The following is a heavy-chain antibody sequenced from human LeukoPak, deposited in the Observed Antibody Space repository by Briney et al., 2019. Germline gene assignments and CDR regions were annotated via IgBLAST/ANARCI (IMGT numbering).Heavy chain of an antibody. J-gene: IGHJ4*02. CDR1: GDSISSSTYY. Sequence: SETLSLTCTVSGDSISSSTYYWGWIRQPPGKGLEWIGSIYYSGSTNYNPSLKSRVTISVDTSKNQFSLNLTSVTAADTAVYYCARHKSPLPLHWGQGTLVTVSS. V-gene: IGHV4-39*01. CDR2: IYYSGST. D-gene: IGHD3-10*01. CDR3: ARHKSPLPLH.